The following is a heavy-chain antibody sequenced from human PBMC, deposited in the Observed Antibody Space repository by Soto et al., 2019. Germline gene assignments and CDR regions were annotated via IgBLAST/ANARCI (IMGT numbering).Heavy chain of an antibody. CDR3: GNRGPYYALNV. CDR2: VDPEDGET. CDR1: GKRSSDYN. D-gene: IGHD2-15*01. Sequence: ASVKVSWKVSGKRSSDYNIHWVRQAPGKGPEWMGLVDPEDGETFYAEKFQGRVTITADTSIDTVYMVLSRLRSDDSAVYYCGNRGPYYALNVPGPAPTLTVSS. V-gene: IGHV1-69-2*01. J-gene: IGHJ6*02.